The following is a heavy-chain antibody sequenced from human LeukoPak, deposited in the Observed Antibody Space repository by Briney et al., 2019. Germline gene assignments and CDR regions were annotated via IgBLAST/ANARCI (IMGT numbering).Heavy chain of an antibody. V-gene: IGHV3-15*07. CDR2: VKNRGDGRTT. J-gene: IGHJ4*02. CDR1: TFTKAW. CDR3: TTEYFGGFEY. D-gene: IGHD3-16*01. Sequence: GGSLRLSCVVSTFTKAWMNWVRQAPGKGLEWVGRVKNRGDGRTTDYAAPVKGRFIVSRDDSKKTVYLQMDSLKTEDTAVYFCTTEYFGGFEYWGQGTLVTVSS.